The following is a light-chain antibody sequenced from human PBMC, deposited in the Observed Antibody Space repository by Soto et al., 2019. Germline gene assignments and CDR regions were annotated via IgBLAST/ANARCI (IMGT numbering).Light chain of an antibody. V-gene: IGKV3-20*01. CDR3: QQFHNYPPIT. Sequence: EIVLTQSPGTLSLSPGERATLSCRASQSVSSSYLAWYQQKPGQAPRLLIYGASSRATGIPDRFSGSGSGTDFTLTISSLQPEDFATYYCQQFHNYPPITFGQGTRLEIK. CDR1: QSVSSSY. CDR2: GAS. J-gene: IGKJ5*01.